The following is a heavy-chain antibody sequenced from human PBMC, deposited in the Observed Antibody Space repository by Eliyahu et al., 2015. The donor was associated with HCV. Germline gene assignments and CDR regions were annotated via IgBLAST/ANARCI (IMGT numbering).Heavy chain of an antibody. V-gene: IGHV3-23*01. D-gene: IGHD6-19*01. J-gene: IGHJ5*02. Sequence: EVQLLESGGGLVQPGGSLRLSCAASGFXFSSYAMSXVRQAPGEGVEWVSAISGSGGSTYYADSVKGRFTISRDNSKNTLYLQMNSLRAEDTAVYYCAKTGGWYLGWFDPWGQGTLVTVSS. CDR3: AKTGGWYLGWFDP. CDR1: GFXFSSYA. CDR2: ISGSGGST.